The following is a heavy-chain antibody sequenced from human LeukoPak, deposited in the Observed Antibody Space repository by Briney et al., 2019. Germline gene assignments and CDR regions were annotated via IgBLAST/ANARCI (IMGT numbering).Heavy chain of an antibody. CDR3: ARTYYGDYGWFDP. J-gene: IGHJ5*02. D-gene: IGHD4-17*01. V-gene: IGHV4-30-4*01. CDR1: GGSISAGDYY. CDR2: IYYRGST. Sequence: PSETLSLTCTVSGGSISAGDYYWSWIRQPPGKGLGWIGYIYYRGSTSYNPSLQSRVTISVDTSKNQFSLKLSSLSAADTAVYHCARTYYGDYGWFDPWGQGTLVTVPS.